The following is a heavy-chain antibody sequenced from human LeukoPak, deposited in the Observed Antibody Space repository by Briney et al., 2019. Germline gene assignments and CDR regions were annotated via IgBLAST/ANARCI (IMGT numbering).Heavy chain of an antibody. V-gene: IGHV3-48*03. D-gene: IGHD5-12*01. CDR2: ISSSGSTI. CDR3: ARDSKLDIVATSTYYYYGMDV. J-gene: IGHJ6*04. CDR1: GFTFSSYE. Sequence: GGSLRLSCAASGFTFSSYEMSWVRQAPGKGLEWVSYISSSGSTIYYADPVKGRFNISRDNAKNSLYLQMNSLRAEDTAVYYCARDSKLDIVATSTYYYYGMDVWGKGTTATVSS.